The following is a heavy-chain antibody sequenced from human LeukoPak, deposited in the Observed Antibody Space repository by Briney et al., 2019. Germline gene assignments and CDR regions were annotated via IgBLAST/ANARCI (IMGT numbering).Heavy chain of an antibody. Sequence: PSETLSLTCAVYGGSFSGYYWSWIRQPPGKGLEWIGEINHSGSTNYNPSLKSRVTISVDTSKNQFSLKLSSVTAADTAVYYCASYCSSTSCYIGGSDAFDIWGQGTMVTVSS. V-gene: IGHV4-34*01. CDR2: INHSGST. CDR3: ASYCSSTSCYIGGSDAFDI. J-gene: IGHJ3*02. D-gene: IGHD2-2*02. CDR1: GGSFSGYY.